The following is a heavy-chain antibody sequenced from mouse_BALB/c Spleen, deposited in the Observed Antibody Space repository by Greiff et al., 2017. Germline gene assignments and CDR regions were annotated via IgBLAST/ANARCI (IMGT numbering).Heavy chain of an antibody. V-gene: IGHV3-2*02. CDR3: ARWLHWYFDV. CDR1: GYSITSDYA. D-gene: IGHD2-2*01. CDR2: ISYSGST. J-gene: IGHJ1*01. Sequence: DVKLQESGPGLVKPSQSLSLTCTVTGYSITSDYAWNWIRQFPGNKLEWMGYISYSGSTSYNPSLKSRISITRDTSKNQFFLQLNSVTTEDTATYYCARWLHWYFDVWGAGTTVTVSS.